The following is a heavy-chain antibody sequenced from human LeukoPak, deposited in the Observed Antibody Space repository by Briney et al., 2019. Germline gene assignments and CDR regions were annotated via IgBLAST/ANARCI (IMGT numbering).Heavy chain of an antibody. Sequence: PSETLSLTCTVSGGSISSYYWSWIRQPPGKGLEWIGYIYYSGSTNYNPSLKSRVTISVDTSKNQFSLKLSSVTAADTAVYYCARSPEIVATIADFDYWGQGTLVTVSS. D-gene: IGHD5-12*01. CDR1: GGSISSYY. CDR3: ARSPEIVATIADFDY. V-gene: IGHV4-59*01. J-gene: IGHJ4*02. CDR2: IYYSGST.